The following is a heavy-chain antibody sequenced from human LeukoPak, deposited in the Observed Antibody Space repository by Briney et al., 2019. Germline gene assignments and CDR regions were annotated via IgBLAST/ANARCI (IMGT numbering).Heavy chain of an antibody. CDR2: IFPSGGEI. V-gene: IGHV3-23*01. CDR3: ATYRQVLLPFES. D-gene: IGHD2-8*02. Sequence: GGSLRLSCAASGFTFSTFAMISVRQPPGKGLEWDSSIFPSGGEIHYEDSVRGRFTISRANSKSTLSLQMNSLRAEDTAIYYCATYRQVLLPFESWGQGTLVTVSS. CDR1: GFTFSTFA. J-gene: IGHJ4*02.